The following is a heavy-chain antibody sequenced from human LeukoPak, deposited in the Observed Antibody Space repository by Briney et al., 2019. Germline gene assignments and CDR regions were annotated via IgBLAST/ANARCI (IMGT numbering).Heavy chain of an antibody. CDR1: GYTFTGYY. Sequence: ASVKVSCKASGYTFTGYYMHWVRQAPGQGLEWMGRINPNSGGTNYAQKFQGRVTMTRDTSISTAYMELSRLRSNDTAVYYCASRVSSSPPEDAFDIWGQGTMVTVSS. CDR3: ASRVSSSPPEDAFDI. V-gene: IGHV1-2*06. CDR2: INPNSGGT. J-gene: IGHJ3*02. D-gene: IGHD6-13*01.